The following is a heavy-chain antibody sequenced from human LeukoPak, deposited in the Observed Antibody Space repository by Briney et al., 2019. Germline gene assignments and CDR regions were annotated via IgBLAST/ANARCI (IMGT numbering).Heavy chain of an antibody. CDR2: IYHSGGT. CDR3: ARRGSSGNYSNWFDP. Sequence: KPSETLSLTCAVSGYSISSGYYWGWIRQPPGKGLEWIGSIYHSGGTYYNPSLKSRVTISVDTSKNQFSLKLSSVTAADTSVYYCARRGSSGNYSNWFDPWGQGTLVTVSS. D-gene: IGHD3-22*01. CDR1: GYSISSGYY. V-gene: IGHV4-38-2*01. J-gene: IGHJ5*02.